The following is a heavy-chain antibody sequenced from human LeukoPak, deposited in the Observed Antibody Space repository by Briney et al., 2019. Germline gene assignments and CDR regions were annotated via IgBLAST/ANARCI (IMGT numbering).Heavy chain of an antibody. V-gene: IGHV4-34*01. J-gene: IGHJ5*02. CDR2: INHSGST. D-gene: IGHD6-13*01. Sequence: SETLSLTCAVYGGSFSGYYWSWLRQPPGKGLEWIGEINHSGSTNYNPSLKSRVTISVDTSKNQFSLKLSPVTAADTAVYYCARGRRAAAGRSKGWFDPWGQGTLVTVSS. CDR3: ARGRRAAAGRSKGWFDP. CDR1: GGSFSGYY.